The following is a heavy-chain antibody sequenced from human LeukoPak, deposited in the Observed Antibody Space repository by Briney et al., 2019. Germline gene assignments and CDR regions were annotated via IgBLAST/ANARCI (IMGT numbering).Heavy chain of an antibody. Sequence: GGSLRLSCAASGFTFTTYWMHWVRQAPGKGLVWVSHINSDGSITSYADSVKGRFTISRDNAKNSLYLQMTSLRAEDTAVYYCARFRQMAATGPYFFDYWGQGTLVTVSS. CDR1: GFTFTTYW. V-gene: IGHV3-74*01. J-gene: IGHJ4*02. D-gene: IGHD6-13*01. CDR2: INSDGSIT. CDR3: ARFRQMAATGPYFFDY.